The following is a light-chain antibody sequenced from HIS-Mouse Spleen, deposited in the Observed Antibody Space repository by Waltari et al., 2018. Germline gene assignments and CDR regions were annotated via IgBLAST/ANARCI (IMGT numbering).Light chain of an antibody. CDR1: ALPKKY. J-gene: IGLJ2*01. V-gene: IGLV3-10*01. Sequence: SYELTQPPSVSVSPGQTARIHCSGDALPKKYAYWYQQKSGQAPGLVIYEDSKRLSGIPERFSGSSSGTMATLTISGAQVEDEADYYCYSTDSSGNHRVFGGGTKLTVL. CDR2: EDS. CDR3: YSTDSSGNHRV.